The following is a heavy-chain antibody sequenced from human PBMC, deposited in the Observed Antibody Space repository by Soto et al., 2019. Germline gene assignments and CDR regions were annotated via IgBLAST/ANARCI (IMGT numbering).Heavy chain of an antibody. J-gene: IGHJ5*02. Sequence: SQTLSFTCAISGDSVSSNTASWNWVRQSPSRGLEWLGRTYSRSKWYNDYAVSVKSRIIINPDTSKNQFSLQLNSVTPEDTAVYYCAKGDNLGPKTGYAFDPWGQGILVTVSS. CDR3: AKGDNLGPKTGYAFDP. D-gene: IGHD5-12*01. CDR2: TYSRSKWYN. CDR1: GDSVSSNTAS. V-gene: IGHV6-1*01.